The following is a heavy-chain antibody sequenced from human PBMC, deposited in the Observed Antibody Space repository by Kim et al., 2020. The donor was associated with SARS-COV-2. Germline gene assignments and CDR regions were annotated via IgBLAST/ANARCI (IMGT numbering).Heavy chain of an antibody. Sequence: GGSLRLSCAASGFTFSSYGMHWVRQAPGKGLEWVAVIWYDGSNKYYADSVKGRFTISRDNSKNTLYLQMNSLRAEDTAVYYCARGDNWNYEGPYRYGMDVWGQGTTVTVSS. CDR3: ARGDNWNYEGPYRYGMDV. V-gene: IGHV3-33*01. D-gene: IGHD1-7*01. J-gene: IGHJ6*02. CDR2: IWYDGSNK. CDR1: GFTFSSYG.